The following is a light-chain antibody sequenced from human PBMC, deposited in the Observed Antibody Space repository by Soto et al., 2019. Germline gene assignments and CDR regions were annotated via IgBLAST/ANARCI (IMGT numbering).Light chain of an antibody. CDR2: GNS. CDR3: QSYDSSLSGSV. Sequence: QSVLTQPPSVSGAPGQRVTISCTGSSSNIGAGYDVHWYQQLPGTAPKLLIHGNSNRPSGVPDRFSGSKFGTSASLAITGLQAEHEADYSCQSYDSSLSGSVFGEGTKVTVL. J-gene: IGLJ2*01. CDR1: SSNIGAGYD. V-gene: IGLV1-40*01.